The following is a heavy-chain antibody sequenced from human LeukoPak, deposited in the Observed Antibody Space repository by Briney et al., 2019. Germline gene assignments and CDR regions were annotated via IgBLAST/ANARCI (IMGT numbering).Heavy chain of an antibody. Sequence: ASVRVSCKASGYSFTGYYMHWVRQAPGQGLEWMGWINPNTGGTNYAQKFQGRVTMTRDTSISTAYMDLSTLRSDDTAVYYCVQFELDYWGQGTLVTVSS. CDR2: INPNTGGT. CDR1: GYSFTGYY. J-gene: IGHJ4*02. D-gene: IGHD1-7*01. CDR3: VQFELDY. V-gene: IGHV1-2*02.